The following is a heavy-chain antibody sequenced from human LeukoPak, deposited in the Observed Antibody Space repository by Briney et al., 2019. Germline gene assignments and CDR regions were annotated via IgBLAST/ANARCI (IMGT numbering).Heavy chain of an antibody. CDR1: GGSFSGYY. CDR2: INHSGST. Sequence: SETLSLTCAVYGGSFSGYYWNWIRQPPGKGLEWIGEINHSGSTNYNPSLKSRVTISVDTSKNQFSLKLSSVTAADTAVYYCARGRVDTAMVTEAFDIWGQGTMVTVSS. V-gene: IGHV4-34*01. CDR3: ARGRVDTAMVTEAFDI. J-gene: IGHJ3*02. D-gene: IGHD5-18*01.